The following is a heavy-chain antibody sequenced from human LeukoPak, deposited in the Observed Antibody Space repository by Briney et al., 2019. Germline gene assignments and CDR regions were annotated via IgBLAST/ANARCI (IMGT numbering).Heavy chain of an antibody. Sequence: ASEALSLTCAVSGGSISSGGYYWSWIRQHPGKGLEWIGYIYYSGSTYYNPSLKSRVTISVDTSKNQFSLKLSSVTAADTAVYYCARDSQLVSEAFDIWGQGTMVTVSS. D-gene: IGHD3-10*01. CDR3: ARDSQLVSEAFDI. J-gene: IGHJ3*02. CDR1: GGSISSGGYY. V-gene: IGHV4-31*11. CDR2: IYYSGST.